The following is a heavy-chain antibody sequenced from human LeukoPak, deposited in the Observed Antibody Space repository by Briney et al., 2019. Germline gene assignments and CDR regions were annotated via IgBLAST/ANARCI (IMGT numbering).Heavy chain of an antibody. J-gene: IGHJ3*02. Sequence: SETLSLTCTVAGGSISSYYWSWIRQPAGKGLEWIGRIYTSGSTNYNPSLKSQVTMSVDTSKNQFSLKLSSVTAADTAVYYCARDRFKGYDSSGALDAFDIWGQGTMVTVSS. CDR2: IYTSGST. V-gene: IGHV4-4*07. CDR1: GGSISSYY. CDR3: ARDRFKGYDSSGALDAFDI. D-gene: IGHD3-22*01.